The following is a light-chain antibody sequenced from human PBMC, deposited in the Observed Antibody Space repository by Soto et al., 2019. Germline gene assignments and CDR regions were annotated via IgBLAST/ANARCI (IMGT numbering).Light chain of an antibody. CDR1: SSDVGAYNF. V-gene: IGLV2-14*01. Sequence: QYVLTQPASVSGSPGQSIAISCTGTSSDVGAYNFVSWYQQHPGKAPKLMIYEVSNRPSGVSSRFSGSKSGNTASLTISGLQPEDEADYYCSSFRSGSTLFGTGTKVTVL. CDR2: EVS. CDR3: SSFRSGSTL. J-gene: IGLJ1*01.